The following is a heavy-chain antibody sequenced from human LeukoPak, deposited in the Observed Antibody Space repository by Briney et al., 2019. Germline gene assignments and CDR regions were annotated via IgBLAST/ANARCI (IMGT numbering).Heavy chain of an antibody. Sequence: SETLSLTCTVSGGSISSYYWSWIRQPPGKGLEWIGYTYYSGSTNYNPSLKSRATISVDTSKNQFSLKLSSVTAADTAVYYCAREDSLYYGMDVWGQGTTVTVSS. D-gene: IGHD3-22*01. V-gene: IGHV4-59*01. CDR2: TYYSGST. CDR1: GGSISSYY. CDR3: AREDSLYYGMDV. J-gene: IGHJ6*02.